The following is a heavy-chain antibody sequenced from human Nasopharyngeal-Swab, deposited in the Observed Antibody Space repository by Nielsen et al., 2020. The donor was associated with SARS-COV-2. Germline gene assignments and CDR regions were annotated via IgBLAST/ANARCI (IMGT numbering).Heavy chain of an antibody. CDR1: GRSLSDYH. Sequence: SETLPLTCAVYGRSLSDYHWSWIRQPPGKGLEWIGEMKPSGRTNYNPSLKSRVAISIDTSKNQFFLNLRSVTAADTAVFYCAGHPADFDYWGQGTLVTVSS. V-gene: IGHV4-34*01. CDR3: AGHPADFDY. CDR2: MKPSGRT. J-gene: IGHJ4*02.